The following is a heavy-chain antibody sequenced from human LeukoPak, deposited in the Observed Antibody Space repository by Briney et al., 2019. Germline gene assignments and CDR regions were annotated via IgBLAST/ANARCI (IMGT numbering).Heavy chain of an antibody. CDR2: ISSSSTI. CDR3: ARDDGGSYGYYYYGMDV. Sequence: GGSLRLSCAASGFTFSSYSMNWVRQAPGKGLEWVSYISSSSTIYYADSVKGRFTISRDNAKNSLYLQMNSLRAEDTAVYYCARDDGGSYGYYYYGMDVWGQGTTVTVSS. J-gene: IGHJ6*02. V-gene: IGHV3-48*04. CDR1: GFTFSSYS. D-gene: IGHD1-26*01.